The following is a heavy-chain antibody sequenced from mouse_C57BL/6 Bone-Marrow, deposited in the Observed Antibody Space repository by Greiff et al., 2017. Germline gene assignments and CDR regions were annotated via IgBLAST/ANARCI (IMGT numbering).Heavy chain of an antibody. CDR2: IWWDDDK. J-gene: IGHJ3*01. D-gene: IGHD1-1*02. V-gene: IGHV8-8*01. CDR3: ARMGGPWFAY. Sequence: QVTLKVCGPGILQPSPTLSLSCSFSGFSLSTFGMGVGWLRHPSGMGLEWLAHIWWDDDKYYNPFLKSRLTISKNTSKDQVFLKIANVDTADTATYYWARMGGPWFAYWGQGTLVTVSA. CDR1: GFSLSTFGMG.